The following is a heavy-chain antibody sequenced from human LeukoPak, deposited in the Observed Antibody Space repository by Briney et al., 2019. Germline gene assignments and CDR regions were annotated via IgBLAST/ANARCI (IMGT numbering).Heavy chain of an antibody. V-gene: IGHV3-30-3*01. D-gene: IGHD3-10*01. CDR3: ARDRGPMDV. J-gene: IGHJ6*02. Sequence: GGSLRLSCAASGFTFSSYAMHRVRQAPGKGLEWVAVISYDGSNKYYADSVKGRFTISRDNSKNTLYLQMNSLRAEDTAVYYCARDRGPMDVWGQGTTVTVSS. CDR1: GFTFSSYA. CDR2: ISYDGSNK.